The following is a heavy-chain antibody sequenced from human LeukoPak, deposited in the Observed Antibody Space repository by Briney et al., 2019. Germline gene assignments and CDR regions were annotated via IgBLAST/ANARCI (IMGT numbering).Heavy chain of an antibody. D-gene: IGHD3-22*01. J-gene: IGHJ4*02. CDR1: GFTVSSNY. CDR2: IYSGGST. V-gene: IGHV3-66*02. Sequence: PGGSLRLSCAASGFTVSSNYMSWVRQAPGKGLEWVSVIYSGGSTYYADSVKGRFTISRDNSKNTLYLRMNSLRAEDTAVYYCARDPPPYYYDSSGSHGDYWGQGTLVTVSS. CDR3: ARDPPPYYYDSSGSHGDY.